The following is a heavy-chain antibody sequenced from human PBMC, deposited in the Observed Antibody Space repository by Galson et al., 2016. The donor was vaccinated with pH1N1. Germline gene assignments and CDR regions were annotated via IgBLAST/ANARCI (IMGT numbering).Heavy chain of an antibody. CDR1: GFTFDGYA. CDR3: AKVFGFLNGYYDL. CDR2: ISWNRTSI. V-gene: IGHV3-9*01. Sequence: SLRLSCAASGFTFDGYAMHWVRQDSGKGLAWVSDISWNRTSIGYADSVKGRFTISRDNAKNSLYLQMNSLRAEDTALYYCAKVFGFLNGYYDLWGRGTPGTASS. J-gene: IGHJ2*01. D-gene: IGHD3-9*01.